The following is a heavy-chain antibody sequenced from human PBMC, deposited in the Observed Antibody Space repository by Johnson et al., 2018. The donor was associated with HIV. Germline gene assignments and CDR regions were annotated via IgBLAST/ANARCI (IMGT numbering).Heavy chain of an antibody. V-gene: IGHV3-11*04. J-gene: IGHJ3*02. Sequence: QVQLVESGGGLVKPGGSLRLSCTASGFIFSDYYLNWIRQAPGKGLEWISFISSGGGTTSYSDSVKGRFTISRDNGKKSLYLQMDSLRAEDTAVYYYAKGKQLSQDAFDIGGQGTMVTVSS. D-gene: IGHD6-13*01. CDR2: ISSGGGTT. CDR3: AKGKQLSQDAFDI. CDR1: GFIFSDYY.